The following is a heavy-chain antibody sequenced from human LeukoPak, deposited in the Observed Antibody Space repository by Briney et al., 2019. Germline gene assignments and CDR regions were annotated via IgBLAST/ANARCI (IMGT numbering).Heavy chain of an antibody. J-gene: IGHJ1*01. V-gene: IGHV4-34*01. CDR2: INHSGST. D-gene: IGHD2-2*01. CDR3: ARGRSRYCSSTSCYGYFQH. Sequence: SETLSLTCAVYGGSFSDYDWSWIRQPPGKGLEWIGEINHSGSTNYNPSLKSRVTISVDTSKNQFSLKLSSVTAADTAVYYCARGRSRYCSSTSCYGYFQHWGQGTLVTVSS. CDR1: GGSFSDYD.